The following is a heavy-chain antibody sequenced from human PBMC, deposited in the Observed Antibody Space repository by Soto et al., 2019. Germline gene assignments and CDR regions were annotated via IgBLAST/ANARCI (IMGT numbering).Heavy chain of an antibody. Sequence: QVQLQQWGAGLLKPSETLSLTCAVYGGSFSGYYWSWIRQPPGKGLEWIGEINHSGSTNYNPSLKSRVTISVDTSKNQFSLKLSSVTAADTAVYYCERGGIVATIRSQATHDYWGQGTLVTVSS. V-gene: IGHV4-34*01. D-gene: IGHD5-12*01. CDR1: GGSFSGYY. J-gene: IGHJ4*02. CDR3: ERGGIVATIRSQATHDY. CDR2: INHSGST.